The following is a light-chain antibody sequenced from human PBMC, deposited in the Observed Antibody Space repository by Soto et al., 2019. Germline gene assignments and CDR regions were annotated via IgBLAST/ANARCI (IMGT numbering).Light chain of an antibody. V-gene: IGKV3-20*01. CDR1: QSVSSSY. J-gene: IGKJ1*01. CDR3: HQYGSSPQT. Sequence: EIVFSQSPSTLSLSPGERATLSCWASQSVSSSYLAWYQQKPGQAPRLLIYGASSRATGIPDRFSGSGSGTEFTLTVDRLEPEDFAVYYCHQYGSSPQTFGRGTKVAIK. CDR2: GAS.